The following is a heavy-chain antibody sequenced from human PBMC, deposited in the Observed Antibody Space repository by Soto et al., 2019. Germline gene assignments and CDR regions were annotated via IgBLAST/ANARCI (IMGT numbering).Heavy chain of an antibody. D-gene: IGHD6-19*01. V-gene: IGHV3-64D*08. CDR2: INTYGDTT. CDR1: GFTFSSYT. CDR3: VKKLVGMPVAAPTDY. Sequence: GGSLRLSCSASGFTFSSYTMHWVRQAPGKRPEYVSAINTYGDTTYYADSVKGRFTTSRDNSKDTLYLQMNSLRAEDTAIYYCVKKLVGMPVAAPTDYWGQGTLVTVSS. J-gene: IGHJ4*02.